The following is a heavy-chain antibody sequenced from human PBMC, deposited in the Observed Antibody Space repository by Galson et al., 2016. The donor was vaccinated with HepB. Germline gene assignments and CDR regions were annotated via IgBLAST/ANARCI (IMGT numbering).Heavy chain of an antibody. V-gene: IGHV5-51*01. Sequence: QSGAEVKKPGQSLKISCVPSGYDLTSFWVAWVRQKPGKALELMGVIFPGDSETIYSPSFRGQVNISVDRATNTAYLQWASLKASDNAIYYCARQTGNWFDPWGQGTLVTVS. CDR1: GYDLTSFW. J-gene: IGHJ5*02. CDR2: IFPGDSET. CDR3: ARQTGNWFDP.